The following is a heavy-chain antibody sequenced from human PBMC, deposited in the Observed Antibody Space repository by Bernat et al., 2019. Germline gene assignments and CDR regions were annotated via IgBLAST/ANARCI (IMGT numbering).Heavy chain of an antibody. CDR2: ISYDGSNK. Sequence: QVQLVESGGGVVQPGRSLRLSCAASGFTFSSYAMHWVRQAPGKGLEWVAVISYDGSNKYYADSVKGRFTISRDNSKNTLYLQMNSLRAEDTAVYYCAGGDGSGWYTGYFDYWGQGTLVTVSS. CDR3: AGGDGSGWYTGYFDY. CDR1: GFTFSSYA. J-gene: IGHJ4*02. D-gene: IGHD6-19*01. V-gene: IGHV3-30-3*01.